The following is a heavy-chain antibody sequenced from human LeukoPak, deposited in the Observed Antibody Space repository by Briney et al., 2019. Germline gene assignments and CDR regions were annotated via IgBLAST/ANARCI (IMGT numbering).Heavy chain of an antibody. CDR1: GFTFTNYA. V-gene: IGHV3-23*01. Sequence: GGSLRLSCAASGFTFTNYAMSWVRQAPGKGLEWVSGISGSGGSTYYADSVKGRFTISRDNSRNTLYLQMNSLRAEDTAVYYCAKPTERQPRGAMDVWGKGTTVTVFS. D-gene: IGHD4/OR15-4a*01. CDR3: AKPTERQPRGAMDV. CDR2: ISGSGGST. J-gene: IGHJ6*04.